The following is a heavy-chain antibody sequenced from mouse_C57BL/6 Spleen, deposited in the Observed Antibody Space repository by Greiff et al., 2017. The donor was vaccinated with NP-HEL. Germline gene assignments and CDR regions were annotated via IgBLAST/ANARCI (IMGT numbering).Heavy chain of an antibody. CDR3: ARQITTVVATDYAMDY. J-gene: IGHJ4*01. CDR2: IDPSDSYT. CDR1: GYTFTSYW. Sequence: QVQLKQPGAELVKPGASVKLSCKASGYTFTSYWMQWVKQRPGQGLEWIGEIDPSDSYTNYNQKFKGQATLTVDTSSSTAYMQLSSLTSEDSAVYYCARQITTVVATDYAMDYWGQGTSVTVSS. V-gene: IGHV1-50*01. D-gene: IGHD1-1*01.